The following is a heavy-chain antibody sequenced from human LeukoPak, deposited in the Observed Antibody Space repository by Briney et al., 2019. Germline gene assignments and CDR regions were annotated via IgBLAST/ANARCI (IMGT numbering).Heavy chain of an antibody. CDR2: ISSSSSYI. J-gene: IGHJ4*02. CDR1: GFTFSRYW. Sequence: KPGGSLRLSCAASGFTFSRYWMHWVRQAPGKGLMWVSSISSSSSYIYYADSVKGRFTISRDNAKNSLYLQMNSLRAEDTAVYYCARDLTDYDSSGTDFDYWGQGTLVTVSS. CDR3: ARDLTDYDSSGTDFDY. V-gene: IGHV3-21*01. D-gene: IGHD3-22*01.